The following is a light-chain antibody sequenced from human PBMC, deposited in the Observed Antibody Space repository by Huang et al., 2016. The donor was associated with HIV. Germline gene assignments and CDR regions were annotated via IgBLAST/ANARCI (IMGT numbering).Light chain of an antibody. CDR2: GAS. V-gene: IGKV3-15*01. J-gene: IGKJ1*01. CDR1: QNVSTN. Sequence: ELVMTQSPVTLSVSPGERATLSCRASQNVSTNLAWYQHKPGRAPRVLIYGASTRATSVPARFSARGSGTEFTLNVGGRRSDEFAVYFCQHDSNWASATFGQGTKLEFK. CDR3: QHDSNWASAT.